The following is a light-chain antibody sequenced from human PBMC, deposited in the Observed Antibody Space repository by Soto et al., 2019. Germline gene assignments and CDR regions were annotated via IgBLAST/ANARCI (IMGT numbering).Light chain of an antibody. V-gene: IGKV3-11*01. J-gene: IGKJ4*01. CDR2: DAS. CDR1: QSVSTY. CDR3: QQRSNWPSLT. Sequence: EIVLTQSPATLSLSPGERATLSCRASQSVSTYLAWYQQRPGQAPRLLIYDASTRATGIPARFSGSGSETDFTLTISSLEPEDFAVYYCQQRSNWPSLTFGGGTKVDNK.